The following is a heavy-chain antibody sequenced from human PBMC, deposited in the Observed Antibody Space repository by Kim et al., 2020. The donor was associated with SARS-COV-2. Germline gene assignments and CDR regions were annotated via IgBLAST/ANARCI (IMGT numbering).Heavy chain of an antibody. CDR3: AGPYDYGDKPHHFYGMDV. D-gene: IGHD4-17*01. J-gene: IGHJ6*02. V-gene: IGHV1-46*01. CDR2: INPSGDNT. Sequence: ASVKVSCKASGYTFTSYYIHWVRQAPGQGLEWMGVINPSGDNTNYAQRFLDRVTMTRDTSTNRVYMELSSLRSEDTAVYYCAGPYDYGDKPHHFYGMDVWGQGTTVTVSS. CDR1: GYTFTSYY.